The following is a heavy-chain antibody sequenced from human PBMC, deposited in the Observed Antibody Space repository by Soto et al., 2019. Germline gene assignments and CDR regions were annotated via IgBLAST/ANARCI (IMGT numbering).Heavy chain of an antibody. CDR2: ISYDGSNK. Sequence: GGSLRLSCAVSGFTFSSYAMHWVRQAPGKGLEWVAVISYDGSNKYYADSVEGRFTISRDNSKNTLYLQMNSLRAEDTAVYYFTRDENEYAVTINVAFDIWGQGAMD. CDR1: GFTFSSYA. V-gene: IGHV3-30-3*01. D-gene: IGHD4-17*01. J-gene: IGHJ6*01. CDR3: TRDENEYAVTINVAFDIWGQGAMD.